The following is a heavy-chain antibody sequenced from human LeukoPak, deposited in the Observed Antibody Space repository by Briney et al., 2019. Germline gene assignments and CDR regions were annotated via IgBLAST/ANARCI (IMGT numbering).Heavy chain of an antibody. CDR1: GYTFTNYW. V-gene: IGHV5-51*01. CDR3: ARHPPDDTNDS. J-gene: IGHJ4*02. D-gene: IGHD2-8*01. Sequence: PGESLKISCQGSGYTFTNYWIGWVRRMPGKGLEWMGSIYPGDSDTRYSPSFQGQVTISADKSISTAYLQWSSLKASDTAMYYCARHPPDDTNDSWGQGTLVTVSS. CDR2: IYPGDSDT.